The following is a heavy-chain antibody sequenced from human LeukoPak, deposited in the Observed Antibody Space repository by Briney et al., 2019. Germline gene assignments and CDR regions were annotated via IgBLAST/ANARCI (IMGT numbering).Heavy chain of an antibody. CDR1: GYXLTELS. V-gene: IGHV1-24*01. D-gene: IGHD6-19*01. J-gene: IGHJ2*01. CDR3: ATDTSSGWGKYFDL. CDR2: FDPEDGET. Sequence: ASVKVSCKVSGYXLTELSIHWVRQAPGKGLEWMGGFDPEDGETIYAQKFQGRVTMTEDTSTDTAYMELSSLRSEDTAVYYCATDTSSGWGKYFDLWGRGTLVTVSS.